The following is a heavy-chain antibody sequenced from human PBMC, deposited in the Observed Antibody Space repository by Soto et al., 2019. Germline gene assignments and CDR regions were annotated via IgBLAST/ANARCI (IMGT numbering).Heavy chain of an antibody. CDR1: GYTFTSYG. CDR2: ISVYSGNT. D-gene: IGHD3-3*01. J-gene: IGHJ5*02. Sequence: ASVKVSCKASGYTFTSYGISWVRQAPGQRLEWIGWISVYSGNTNYAQKFQERVTITRDMSTSTAYMELSSLRSEDTAVYYCAADLEAGYPWGQGTLVTVSS. CDR3: AADLEAGYP. V-gene: IGHV1-58*02.